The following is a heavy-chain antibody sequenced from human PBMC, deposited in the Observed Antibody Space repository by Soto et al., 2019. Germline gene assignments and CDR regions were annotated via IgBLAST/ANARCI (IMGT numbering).Heavy chain of an antibody. CDR3: ARESNHYQDFFQN. Sequence: GASVKVSCKTSGYPFSSFEVHWIRQAPGQRPEWMGGISNAGSGNTKYSQKFQDRLTITGDKRATTVYMALSSLTSEDTATYYCARESNHYQDFFQNWGQGTQVTVSS. V-gene: IGHV1-3*01. CDR1: GYPFSSFE. D-gene: IGHD2-2*01. CDR2: ISNAGSGNT. J-gene: IGHJ4*02.